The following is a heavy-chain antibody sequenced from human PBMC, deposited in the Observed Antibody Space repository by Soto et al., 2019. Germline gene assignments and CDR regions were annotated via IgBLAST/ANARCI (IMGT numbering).Heavy chain of an antibody. D-gene: IGHD6-6*01. J-gene: IGHJ6*02. CDR1: GGSFSGYY. CDR2: INDSGIT. V-gene: IGHV4-34*01. CDR3: ARGRSSVPDRRGIGYYGLDV. Sequence: QVQLQQWGAEVLKPSETLSLTCVVNGGSFSGYYWSWIRQSPGKGREWIGEINDSGITDSNPSLESRVTISVDMSKNQFSLNLKSVTAADSAVYHCARGRSSVPDRRGIGYYGLDVWGQGTTVTVSS.